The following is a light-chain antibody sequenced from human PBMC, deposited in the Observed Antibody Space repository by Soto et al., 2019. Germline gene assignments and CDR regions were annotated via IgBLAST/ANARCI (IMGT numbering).Light chain of an antibody. CDR3: QQYSNWPFT. CDR2: GAS. J-gene: IGKJ4*01. Sequence: EIVMTQSPATLSVSQGERATLSCRASQSVTNSYSAWYQQKPGQAPRLLIFGASTMAAGIPARFSGSGSGTEFTLTISSLQSEDFAVYYCQQYSNWPFTFGGGTKVEIK. V-gene: IGKV3-15*01. CDR1: QSVTNSY.